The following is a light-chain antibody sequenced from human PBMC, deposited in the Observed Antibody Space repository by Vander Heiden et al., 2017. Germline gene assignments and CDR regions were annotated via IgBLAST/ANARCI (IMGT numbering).Light chain of an antibody. CDR3: QSYDSSLSGSGV. Sequence: QSVLTQPPSVSGAPGQRVTISCTGSSSNIGAGYDVHRYQHLPGTAPKLLIYGNSNRPSGVPDRFSGSKSGTSASLAITGLQAEDEADYYCQSYDSSLSGSGVFGTGTKVTVL. CDR2: GNS. J-gene: IGLJ1*01. CDR1: SSNIGAGYD. V-gene: IGLV1-40*01.